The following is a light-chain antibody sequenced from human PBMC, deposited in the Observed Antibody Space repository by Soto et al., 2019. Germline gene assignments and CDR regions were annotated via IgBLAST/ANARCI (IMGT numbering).Light chain of an antibody. CDR3: QQSDSTPRWT. CDR1: QSISSY. CDR2: AAS. Sequence: DIQMTQSPSSLSASVGDRVTITCRAIQSISSYLNWYQQKPGKAPKLLIYAASSLQSGVPSRFSGSGSGTDFTLTISSLQPEEVATYYCQQSDSTPRWTFGQGNKV. V-gene: IGKV1-39*01. J-gene: IGKJ1*01.